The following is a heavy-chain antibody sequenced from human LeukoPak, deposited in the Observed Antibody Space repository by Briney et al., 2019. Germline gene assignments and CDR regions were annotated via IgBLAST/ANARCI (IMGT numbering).Heavy chain of an antibody. D-gene: IGHD6-19*01. Sequence: GGALRLSCAASGFTFSSYWMSWVRQAPGKGLEGVANIKQDGSEKYYVDSVKGRFTISRDNAKNSLYLQMNSLRAEDTAVYYCASVIAVADPFDYWGQGTLVTVSS. CDR1: GFTFSSYW. V-gene: IGHV3-7*01. CDR2: IKQDGSEK. CDR3: ASVIAVADPFDY. J-gene: IGHJ4*02.